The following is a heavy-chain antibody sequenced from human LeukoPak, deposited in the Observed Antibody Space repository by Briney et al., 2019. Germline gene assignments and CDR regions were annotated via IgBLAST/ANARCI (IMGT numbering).Heavy chain of an antibody. Sequence: SETLSLTCAAYGGSFSGYYWSWIRQPPGKGLEWIGEINHSGSTNYNPSLKSRVTISADTSKNQISLKLSSVTAADTAVYYCARYLSGSYPTPFDYWGQGTLVTVSS. CDR2: INHSGST. J-gene: IGHJ4*02. CDR3: ARYLSGSYPTPFDY. D-gene: IGHD1-26*01. CDR1: GGSFSGYY. V-gene: IGHV4-34*01.